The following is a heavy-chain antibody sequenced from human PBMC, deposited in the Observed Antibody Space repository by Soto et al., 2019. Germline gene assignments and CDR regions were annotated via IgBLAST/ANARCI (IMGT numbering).Heavy chain of an antibody. CDR1: GFTFSSYG. J-gene: IGHJ4*02. Sequence: GGSLRLSCAASGFTFSSYGMHWVRQAPGKGLEWVAVISYDGSNKYYADSVKGRFTISRDNSKNTLYLQMNSLRAEDTDVYYCAKDGMYYYDSSGYYPDYWGQGTLVTVSS. CDR3: AKDGMYYYDSSGYYPDY. D-gene: IGHD3-22*01. V-gene: IGHV3-30*18. CDR2: ISYDGSNK.